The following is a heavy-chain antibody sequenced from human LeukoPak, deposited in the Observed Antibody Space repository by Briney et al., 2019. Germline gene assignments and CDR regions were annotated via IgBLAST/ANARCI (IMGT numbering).Heavy chain of an antibody. V-gene: IGHV3-21*01. J-gene: IGHJ3*02. Sequence: GGSLRLSCAASGFTFSSYSMNWVRQAPGKGLEWVSSISSSSSYIYYADSVKGRFTISRDNAKNSLYLQMNSLRAEDTAVYYCARDGRRQLGGGDDIWGHGTMVTVSS. CDR3: ARDGRRQLGGGDDI. D-gene: IGHD6-6*01. CDR1: GFTFSSYS. CDR2: ISSSSSYI.